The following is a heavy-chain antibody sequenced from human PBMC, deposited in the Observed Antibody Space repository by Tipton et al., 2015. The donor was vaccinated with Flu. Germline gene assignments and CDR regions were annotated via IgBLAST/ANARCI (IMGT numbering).Heavy chain of an antibody. CDR2: IRSKAYGGTT. J-gene: IGHJ6*02. V-gene: IGHV3-49*04. D-gene: IGHD3-10*01. Sequence: SLRLSCTASGFTFGDYAMSWVRQAPGKGLEWVGFIRSKAYGGTTEYAASVKGRFTISRDDSKSIAYLQMNSLKTEDTAVYHCTRARRSGYYYGMAVWGQGTTVTVSS. CDR1: GFTFGDYA. CDR3: TRARRSGYYYGMAV.